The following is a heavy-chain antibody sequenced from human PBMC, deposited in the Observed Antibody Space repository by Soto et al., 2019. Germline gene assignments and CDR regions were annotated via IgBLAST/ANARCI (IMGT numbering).Heavy chain of an antibody. CDR1: GFTFSSYG. CDR2: ISYDGNNK. CDR3: VGEMIPMIMGGMSAMDV. V-gene: IGHV3-30*03. J-gene: IGHJ6*02. Sequence: PGGSLRLSCEASGFTFSSYGMHWVRQAPGKGLEWVAVISYDGNNKYYADSVKGRFTISRDNSKNTMYLQMNSLRPEDTAVYYCVGEMIPMIMGGMSAMDVWGQGTTVTVSS. D-gene: IGHD3-22*01.